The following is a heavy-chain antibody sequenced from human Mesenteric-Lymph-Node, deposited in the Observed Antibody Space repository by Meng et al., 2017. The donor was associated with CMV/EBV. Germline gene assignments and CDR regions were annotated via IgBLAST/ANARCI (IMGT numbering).Heavy chain of an antibody. D-gene: IGHD3-10*01. J-gene: IGHJ3*02. V-gene: IGHV3-23*03. CDR1: GFTFSNFG. Sequence: GESLKISCAASGFTFSNFGMTWVRQAPGQGLEWVTVIYRGGSGTHYADSVKGRFTISRDKSKKTLCLQMNSLRAEDTAMYYCARRTYGDSPYAFDIWGQGTMVTVSS. CDR2: IYRGGSGT. CDR3: ARRTYGDSPYAFDI.